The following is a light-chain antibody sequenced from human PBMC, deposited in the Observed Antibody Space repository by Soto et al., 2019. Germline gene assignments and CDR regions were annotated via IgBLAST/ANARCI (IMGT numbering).Light chain of an antibody. J-gene: IGLJ2*01. CDR1: SSDVGGYNY. CDR3: SSYTSSNTVV. V-gene: IGLV2-14*01. CDR2: EVT. Sequence: QSALTQPASVSGSPGQSITISCTGTSSDVGGYNYVSWYQQHPGKAPKVMIYEVTNRPSGVSNRFSGSKSGNTASLTISGLQAEDEAHYYCSSYTSSNTVVFGRGTKLTVL.